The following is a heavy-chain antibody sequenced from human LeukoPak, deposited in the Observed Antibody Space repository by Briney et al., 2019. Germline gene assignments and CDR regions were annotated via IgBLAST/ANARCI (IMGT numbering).Heavy chain of an antibody. CDR1: GYSFTSYD. CDR2: VNPNSGNT. D-gene: IGHD3-22*01. CDR3: ARDQYFYDSGRSYFYFDD. V-gene: IGHV1-8*01. Sequence: GASVKVSCKASGYSFTSYDINWVRQATGQGLEWMGWVNPNSGNTGYAQKFQGRVTMTRDTSINTAYMELSSLRSEDTAVYYCARDQYFYDSGRSYFYFDDWGQGTLVTVS. J-gene: IGHJ4*02.